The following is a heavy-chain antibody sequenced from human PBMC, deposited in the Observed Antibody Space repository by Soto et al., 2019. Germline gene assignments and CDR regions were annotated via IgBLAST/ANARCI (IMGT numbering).Heavy chain of an antibody. D-gene: IGHD6-13*01. CDR1: GGTFSSYA. V-gene: IGHV1-69*13. Sequence: ASVKVSCKASGGTFSSYAISWVRQAPGQGLEWMGGIIPIFGTANYAQKFQGRVMITADESTSTAYMELSSLRSEDTAVYYCAGHAAAGSYYYGMDVWGQGTTVTVSS. J-gene: IGHJ6*02. CDR3: AGHAAAGSYYYGMDV. CDR2: IIPIFGTA.